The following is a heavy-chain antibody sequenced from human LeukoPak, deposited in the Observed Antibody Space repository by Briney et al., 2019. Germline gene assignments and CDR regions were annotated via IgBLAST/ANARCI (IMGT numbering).Heavy chain of an antibody. CDR1: GGSFSGYY. Sequence: SETLSLTCAVYGGSFSGYYWSWIRQPPGKGLEWIGEINHWGSTNYNPSLKSRVTISVDTSKNQFSLRLNSVTAAGTAVYFCARAKVVVATFYYSHGMDVWGHGTMVTVSS. V-gene: IGHV4-34*01. CDR2: INHWGST. D-gene: IGHD2-15*01. CDR3: ARAKVVVATFYYSHGMDV. J-gene: IGHJ6*02.